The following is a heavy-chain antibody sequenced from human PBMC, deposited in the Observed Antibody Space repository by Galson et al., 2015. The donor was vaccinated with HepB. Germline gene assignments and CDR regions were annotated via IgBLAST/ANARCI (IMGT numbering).Heavy chain of an antibody. J-gene: IGHJ6*02. D-gene: IGHD4-17*01. Sequence: PALVKPTQTLTLTCTFSGFSLSTSGVGVGWIRQPPGKALEWLALIYWNDDKRYSPSLKSRLTITKDTSKNQVVLTMTNMDPVDTATYYCAHLGDGDSPYYYGMDVWGQGTTVTVSS. CDR3: AHLGDGDSPYYYGMDV. CDR2: IYWNDDK. CDR1: GFSLSTSGVG. V-gene: IGHV2-5*01.